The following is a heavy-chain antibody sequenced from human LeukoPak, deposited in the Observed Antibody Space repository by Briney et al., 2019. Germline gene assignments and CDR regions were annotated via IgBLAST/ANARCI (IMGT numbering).Heavy chain of an antibody. CDR3: ARHPKPETGYQWDLPYFDY. CDR1: GGSISSYY. V-gene: IGHV4-4*09. Sequence: SETLSLTCTVSGGSISSYYWSWIRQPPGKGLEGIGYIYTSGSTNYNPSLKSRVTISVDTSKNQCSLKLSSVTAAATAVYYCARHPKPETGYQWDLPYFDYWGQGTLVTVSS. CDR2: IYTSGST. D-gene: IGHD1-26*01. J-gene: IGHJ4*02.